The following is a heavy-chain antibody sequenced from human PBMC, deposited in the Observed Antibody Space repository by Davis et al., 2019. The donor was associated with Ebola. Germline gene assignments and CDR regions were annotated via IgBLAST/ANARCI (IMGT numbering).Heavy chain of an antibody. J-gene: IGHJ1*01. CDR3: AVYTVVVTDIRAEDFQH. CDR2: IYYSGST. V-gene: IGHV4-61*08. CDR1: GGSVSSGGHY. D-gene: IGHD2-21*02. Sequence: SETLSLTCTVSGGSVSSGGHYWSWIRQPPGKGLEWIAYIYYSGSTHYNPSLKSRATISVDTSRNQFSLRLSSVTAADTAVYYCAVYTVVVTDIRAEDFQHWGQGTLATVSS.